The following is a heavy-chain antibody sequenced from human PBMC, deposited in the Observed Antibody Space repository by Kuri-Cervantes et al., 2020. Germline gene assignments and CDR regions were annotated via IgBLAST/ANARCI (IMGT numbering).Heavy chain of an antibody. CDR3: ARDWSTVGGMDV. D-gene: IGHD4-23*01. CDR2: ISGSGGST. CDR1: GFTFSSYW. J-gene: IGHJ6*02. V-gene: IGHV3-23*01. Sequence: GGSLRLSCAASGFTFSSYWMSWVRQAPGKGLEWVSAISGSGGSTYYADSVKGRFTISRDNSKNTLYLQMNSLRDEDTAVYYCARDWSTVGGMDVWGQGTTVTVSS.